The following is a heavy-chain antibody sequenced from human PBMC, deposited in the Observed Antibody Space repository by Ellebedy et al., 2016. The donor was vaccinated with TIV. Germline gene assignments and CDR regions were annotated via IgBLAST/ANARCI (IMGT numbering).Heavy chain of an antibody. V-gene: IGHV1-69*04. CDR3: ARDTRYSYSNYNSDN. J-gene: IGHJ4*02. Sequence: AASVKVSCKASGGTFSNYAINWARQAPGQGLEWMGRIIPILGIANYAQKFQGRVTITADKSTSTAYMELSSLRSEDTAVYYCARDTRYSYSNYNSDNWGQGTLVTVSS. CDR2: IIPILGIA. D-gene: IGHD4-11*01. CDR1: GGTFSNYA.